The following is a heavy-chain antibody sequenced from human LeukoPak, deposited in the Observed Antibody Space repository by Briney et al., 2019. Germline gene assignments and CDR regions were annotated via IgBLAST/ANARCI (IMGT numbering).Heavy chain of an antibody. V-gene: IGHV3-21*01. CDR1: GFTFSSYS. Sequence: GRSLRLSCAASGFTFSSYSMNWVRQAPGKGLEWVSSISSSSSYIYYADSVKGRFTISRDNAKNSLYLQMNSLRAEDTAVYYCARDLRRTTVTYDYWGQGTLVTVSS. CDR3: ARDLRRTTVTYDY. CDR2: ISSSSSYI. J-gene: IGHJ4*02. D-gene: IGHD4-17*01.